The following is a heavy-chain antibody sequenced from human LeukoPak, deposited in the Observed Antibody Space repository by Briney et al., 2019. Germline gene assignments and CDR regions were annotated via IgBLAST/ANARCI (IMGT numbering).Heavy chain of an antibody. J-gene: IGHJ4*02. CDR1: GFTFSNYA. Sequence: GKSLRLSCAASGFTFSNYAMHWVRQAPGKGLEWVSLISSGGTYEYYADSVKGRFTISRDNSKNTLYLQLNSLRAEDTAVHYCARDSTYYYDSGSSGPHYFDNWGQGTLVTVSS. CDR2: ISSGGTYE. CDR3: ARDSTYYYDSGSSGPHYFDN. D-gene: IGHD3-10*01. V-gene: IGHV3-30*01.